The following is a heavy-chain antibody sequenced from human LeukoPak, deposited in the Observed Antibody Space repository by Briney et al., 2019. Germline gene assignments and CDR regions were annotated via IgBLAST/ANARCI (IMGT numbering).Heavy chain of an antibody. J-gene: IGHJ4*02. D-gene: IGHD5-24*01. V-gene: IGHV4-59*01. CDR1: GGSITEYY. CDR3: ARVFRRDGYFDY. Sequence: SETLSLTCTVSGGSITEYYWSWTRQPPGKGLEWIGYIFYTGNTNYNPSLKSRVTISVDASKNQFSLQLSSVTAADTAVYYCARVFRRDGYFDYWGQGTLVTVSS. CDR2: IFYTGNT.